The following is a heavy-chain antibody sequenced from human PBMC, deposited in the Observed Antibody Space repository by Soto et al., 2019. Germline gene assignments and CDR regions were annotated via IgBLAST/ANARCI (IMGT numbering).Heavy chain of an antibody. J-gene: IGHJ4*02. V-gene: IGHV4-30-4*01. Sequence: QVQLQESGPGLVKPSQTLSLTCTVSGGSISSGDYYWSWIRQPPGKGLEWIGYIYYSGSTYYSPCLKSRVTTSVDTSKNQFSLKLSSVTAADTAVYYCAREVTRDQSRLYGDQRSFDYWGQGTLVTVSS. CDR1: GGSISSGDYY. CDR2: IYYSGST. CDR3: AREVTRDQSRLYGDQRSFDY. D-gene: IGHD4-17*01.